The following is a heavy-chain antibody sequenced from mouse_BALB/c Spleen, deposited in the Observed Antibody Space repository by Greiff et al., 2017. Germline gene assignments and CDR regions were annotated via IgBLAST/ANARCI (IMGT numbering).Heavy chain of an antibody. V-gene: IGHV5-6-4*01. CDR1: GFTFSSYT. Sequence: EVKLVESGGGLVKPGGSLKLSCAASGFTFSSYTMSWVRQTPEKRLEWVATISSGGSYTYYPDSVKGRFTISRDNAKNTLYLQMSSLKSEDTAMYYCTRAAGEYDRDYFDYWGQGTTLTVSS. J-gene: IGHJ2*01. CDR3: TRAAGEYDRDYFDY. CDR2: ISSGGSYT. D-gene: IGHD2-14*01.